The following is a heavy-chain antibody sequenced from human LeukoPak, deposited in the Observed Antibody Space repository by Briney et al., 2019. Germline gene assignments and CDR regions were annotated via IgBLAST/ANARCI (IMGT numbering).Heavy chain of an antibody. Sequence: ASVKLSCKASGYTFTDYYMHWVRQAPGQGLEWMVWINPDSGGTNYAQKFQGRVTMTIDTSITTAYLELTRLTSDDTAVYYCARGEGSSIDYWGQGTLVSVS. J-gene: IGHJ4*02. D-gene: IGHD6-13*01. V-gene: IGHV1-2*02. CDR2: INPDSGGT. CDR1: GYTFTDYY. CDR3: ARGEGSSIDY.